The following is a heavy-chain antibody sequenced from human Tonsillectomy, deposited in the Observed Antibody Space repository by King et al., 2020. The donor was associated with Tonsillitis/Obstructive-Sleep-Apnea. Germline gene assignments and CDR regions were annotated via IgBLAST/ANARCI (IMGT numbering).Heavy chain of an antibody. CDR1: GYTFTTYS. CDR2: LNAGNGNT. V-gene: IGHV1-3*01. Sequence: QLVQSGAEVKKPGASVKVSCKASGYTFTTYSIHWVRQAPGQRLEWMGWLNAGNGNTKYSQKFQGRVTITRDTSESTAYMELSSLRSEDTAVYYCARDTSVAEFDYWGQGTLVTVSS. CDR3: ARDTSVAEFDY. J-gene: IGHJ4*02. D-gene: IGHD6-19*01.